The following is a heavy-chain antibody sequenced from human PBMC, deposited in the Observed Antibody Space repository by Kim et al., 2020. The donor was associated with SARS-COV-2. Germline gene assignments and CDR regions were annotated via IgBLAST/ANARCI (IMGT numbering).Heavy chain of an antibody. CDR3: AKRLVGATLPDYFDY. Sequence: GGSLRLSCAASGFTFSSYAMSWVRQAPGKGLEWVSAISGSGGSTYYADSVKGRFTISRDNSKNTLYLQMNSLRAEDTAVYYCAKRLVGATLPDYFDYWGQGTLSPSPQ. J-gene: IGHJ4*02. CDR1: GFTFSSYA. D-gene: IGHD1-26*01. CDR2: ISGSGGST. V-gene: IGHV3-23*01.